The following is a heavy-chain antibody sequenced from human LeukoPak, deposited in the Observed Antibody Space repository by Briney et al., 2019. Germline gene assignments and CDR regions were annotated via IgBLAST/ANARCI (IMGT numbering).Heavy chain of an antibody. J-gene: IGHJ2*01. CDR1: GGSISSGSYY. CDR3: ARDGYQLLLFEYFDL. D-gene: IGHD2-2*01. Sequence: SETLSLTCTVSGGSISSGSYYWSWIRQPAGKGLEWIGRIYTSGSTNYNPSLKSRVTISVDTSKNQFSLKLSSVTAADTAVYYCARDGYQLLLFEYFDLWGRGTLVTVSS. V-gene: IGHV4-61*02. CDR2: IYTSGST.